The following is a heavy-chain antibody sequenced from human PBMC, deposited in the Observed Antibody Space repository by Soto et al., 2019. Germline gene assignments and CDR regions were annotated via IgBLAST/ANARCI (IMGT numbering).Heavy chain of an antibody. CDR1: GGTFSSYA. CDR2: IIPIFGTA. CDR3: ARDYYDSSGYYLGYYGMDV. D-gene: IGHD3-22*01. Sequence: SVKVSCKASGGTFSSYAISWVRQAPGQGLEWMGGIIPIFGTANYAQKFQGRVTITADESTSTAYMELSSLRSEDTAVYYCARDYYDSSGYYLGYYGMDVWGKGTTVTVSS. J-gene: IGHJ6*04. V-gene: IGHV1-69*13.